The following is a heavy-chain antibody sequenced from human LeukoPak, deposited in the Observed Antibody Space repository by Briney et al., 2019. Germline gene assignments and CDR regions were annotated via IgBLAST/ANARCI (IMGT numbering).Heavy chain of an antibody. V-gene: IGHV3-21*01. D-gene: IGHD5-18*01. CDR1: GFTFSSYS. CDR2: ISSSSSYI. CDR3: ARSSMDTAMAFDI. Sequence: GGSLRLSCAASGFTFSSYSMNWVRQAPGKELEWVSSISSSSSYIYYADSVKGRFTISRDNAKNSLYLQMNSLRAEDTAVYYCARSSMDTAMAFDIWGQGTMVTVSS. J-gene: IGHJ3*02.